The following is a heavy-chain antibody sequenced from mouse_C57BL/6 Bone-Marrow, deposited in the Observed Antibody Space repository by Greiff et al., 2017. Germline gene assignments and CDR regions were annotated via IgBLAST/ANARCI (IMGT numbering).Heavy chain of an antibody. V-gene: IGHV5-12*01. Sequence: EVKLVESGGGLVQPGGSLKLSCAASGFTFSDYYMYWVRQTPEKRLEWVAYISNGGGSTYYPDTVKGRFTISRDNAKNTLYLQMSRLKSEDTAMYYCARNWEAYWGQGTLVTVSA. CDR2: ISNGGGST. CDR1: GFTFSDYY. CDR3: ARNWEAY. J-gene: IGHJ3*01. D-gene: IGHD4-1*01.